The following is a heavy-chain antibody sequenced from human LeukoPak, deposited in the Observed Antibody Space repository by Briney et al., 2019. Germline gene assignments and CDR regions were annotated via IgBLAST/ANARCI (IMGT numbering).Heavy chain of an antibody. CDR2: IYYSGST. CDR1: GGSISSYY. CDR3: ARGPPGGDSMEFDY. V-gene: IGHV4-59*01. Sequence: ASETLSLTCTVSGGSISSYYWSWIRQPPGKGLEWIGYIYYSGSTNYNPSLKSRVTISVDTSKNQFSLKLSSATAADTAVYYCARGPPGGDSMEFDYWGQGTLVTVSS. D-gene: IGHD2-21*02. J-gene: IGHJ4*02.